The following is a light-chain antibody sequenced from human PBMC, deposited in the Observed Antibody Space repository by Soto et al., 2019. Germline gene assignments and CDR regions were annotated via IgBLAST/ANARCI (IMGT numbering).Light chain of an antibody. V-gene: IGKV1-17*01. Sequence: DIQMTQSPSSLSASAGDSVTITCRASQGVRNSLDWHQQKPGKAPKRLIYEISSLQSGVPSRFSGTGSGTEFTLTISSLQPEDFATYYCLQHSSYPFTFGPGTKVDIK. CDR1: QGVRNS. J-gene: IGKJ3*01. CDR3: LQHSSYPFT. CDR2: EIS.